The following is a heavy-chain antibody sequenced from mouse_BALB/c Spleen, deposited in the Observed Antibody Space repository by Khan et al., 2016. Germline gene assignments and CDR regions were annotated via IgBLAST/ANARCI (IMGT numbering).Heavy chain of an antibody. CDR1: GYPFTANYA. CDR2: ISFSGST. Sequence: EVQLQESGPGLVKPSQSLPLTCTASGYPFTANYAWNGTRKFQGNKLEGAAYISFSGSTGYTPSPISRFSITRDTSKNQLSLQLNSMTTGDTATYYCVRDGLYGFYAMDYWGRGTSVTLSS. V-gene: IGHV3-2*02. D-gene: IGHD1-1*02. J-gene: IGHJ4*01. CDR3: VRDGLYGFYAMDY.